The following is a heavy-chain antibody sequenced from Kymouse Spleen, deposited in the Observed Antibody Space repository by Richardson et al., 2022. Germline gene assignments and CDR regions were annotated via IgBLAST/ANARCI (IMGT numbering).Heavy chain of an antibody. CDR3: ARDTVRGGPPDY. CDR1: GFTFSSYG. CDR2: IWYDGSNK. Sequence: QVQLVESGGGVVQPGRSLRLSCAASGFTFSSYGMHWVRQAPGKGLEWVAVIWYDGSNKYYADSVKGRFTISRDNSKNTLYLQMNSLRAEDTAVYYCARDTVRGGPPDYWGQGTLVTVSS. V-gene: IGHV3-33*01. D-gene: IGHD3-10*01,IGHD3-16*02. J-gene: IGHJ4*02.